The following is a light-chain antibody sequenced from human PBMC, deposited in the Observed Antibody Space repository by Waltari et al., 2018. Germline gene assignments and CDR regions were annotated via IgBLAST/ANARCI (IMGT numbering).Light chain of an antibody. V-gene: IGKV3-15*01. CDR1: QTVSNN. CDR3: QHYNKWPPA. Sequence: EIVMTQSPVTLSVSPGERATLSCRASQTVSNNLAWYQQKPGQAPRLLIYGASTRATGIPARFSGSGSGTDFTLTISSLQSEDVAVYQCQHYNKWPPAFGQGTKVEIK. CDR2: GAS. J-gene: IGKJ1*01.